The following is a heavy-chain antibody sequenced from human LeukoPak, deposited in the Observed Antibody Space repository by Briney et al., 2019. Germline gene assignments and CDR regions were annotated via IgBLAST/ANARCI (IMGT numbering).Heavy chain of an antibody. V-gene: IGHV3-23*01. CDR3: AKEPPSSPYCSGGSCYFEY. CDR2: ISGSGGSS. D-gene: IGHD2-15*01. Sequence: PGGSLRLSCVASGLTSSFGYAMSWVRQASGQGLEWVSVISGSGGSSYYADSVKGRFTISRDNSKNTLYLQMNSLRAEDTAVYYCAKEPPSSPYCSGGSCYFEYWGQGTLVTVSS. J-gene: IGHJ4*02. CDR1: GLTSSFGYA.